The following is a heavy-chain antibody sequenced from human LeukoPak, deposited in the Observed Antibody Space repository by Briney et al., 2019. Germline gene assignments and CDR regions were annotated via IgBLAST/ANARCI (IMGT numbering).Heavy chain of an antibody. CDR3: ARSAIDAFDS. Sequence: PSDTLSLICTVSGGPISSYYWSWLRQPPGKALECIGYIYNSRRNNYSPSLKSRVSISVGTSKNQFSLKLSSVTAADTAVYYCARSAIDAFDSWGQGTMVTVSS. CDR2: IYNSRRN. CDR1: GGPISSYY. D-gene: IGHD6-25*01. J-gene: IGHJ3*02. V-gene: IGHV4-59*08.